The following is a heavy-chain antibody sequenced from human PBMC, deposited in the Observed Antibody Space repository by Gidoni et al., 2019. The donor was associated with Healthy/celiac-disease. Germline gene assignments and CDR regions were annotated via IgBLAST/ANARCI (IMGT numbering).Heavy chain of an antibody. CDR1: GGSISSSNW. Sequence: QVQLQESGPGLVKPSGTLSLTCAVSGGSISSSNWWSWVRQPPGKGLEWIGEIYNSGSTNYNPSLKSRVTISVDKSKNQFSLKLSSVTAADTAVYYCASQTRIAAAGTTLGAFDIWGQGTMVTVSS. CDR3: ASQTRIAAAGTTLGAFDI. J-gene: IGHJ3*02. CDR2: IYNSGST. V-gene: IGHV4-4*02. D-gene: IGHD6-13*01.